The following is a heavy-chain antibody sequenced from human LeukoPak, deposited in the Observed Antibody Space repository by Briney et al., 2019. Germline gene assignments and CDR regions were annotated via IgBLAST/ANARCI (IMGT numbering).Heavy chain of an antibody. V-gene: IGHV1-18*01. CDR2: ISAYNGNT. Sequence: GTSVKVSCKASGYTFTSYGISWVRQAPGQGLEWMGWISAYNGNTNYAQNLQGRVTMTTDTSTSTAYMELRSLRSDDTAVYYCARDIVRYSSSWPYFDCWGQGTLVTVSS. J-gene: IGHJ4*02. CDR1: GYTFTSYG. D-gene: IGHD6-13*01. CDR3: ARDIVRYSSSWPYFDC.